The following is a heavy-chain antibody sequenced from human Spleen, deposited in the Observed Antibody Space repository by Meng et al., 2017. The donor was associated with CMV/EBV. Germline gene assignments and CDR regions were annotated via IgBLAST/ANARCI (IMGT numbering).Heavy chain of an antibody. V-gene: IGHV4-39*07. CDR2: IDYSGST. Sequence: SETLSLTCIVAGGSISSRSYYWGWIRQPPGKGLGWPGSIDYSGSTHQNPSPKSRVTISVDTSKNQFSLKLNSVTAADTAVYYWAGDKVPAALYYYYGMDVWGQGTTVTVSS. CDR1: GGSISSRSYY. CDR3: AGDKVPAALYYYYGMDV. D-gene: IGHD6-25*01. J-gene: IGHJ6*02.